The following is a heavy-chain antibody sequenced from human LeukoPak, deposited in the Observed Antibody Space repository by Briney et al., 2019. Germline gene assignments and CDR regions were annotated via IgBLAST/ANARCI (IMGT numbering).Heavy chain of an antibody. Sequence: SETLPLTCAVSGGSISSSNGWSWVRQPPGKGLEWIGEIYHSGITNYNPSLKSRVTISVDKSKNQFSLRLSSVTAADTAVYYCARGPGGYSFWFDPWGQGTLVTVSS. V-gene: IGHV4-4*02. J-gene: IGHJ5*02. CDR1: GGSISSSNG. CDR3: ARGPGGYSFWFDP. CDR2: IYHSGIT. D-gene: IGHD5-18*01.